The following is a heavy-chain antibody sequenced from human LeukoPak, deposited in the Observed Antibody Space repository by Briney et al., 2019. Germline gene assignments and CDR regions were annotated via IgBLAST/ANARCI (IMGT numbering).Heavy chain of an antibody. J-gene: IGHJ6*02. V-gene: IGHV3-23*01. CDR1: GFTFSSYA. D-gene: IGHD2-2*03. Sequence: GGSLRLSCAASGFTFSSYAMSWARQAPGKGLEWVSAISGSGGSTYYADSVKGRFTISRDNSKNTLYLQMNSLRAEDTAVYYCAKDPGYCSSTSCYFGYYYYGMDVWGQGTTVTVSS. CDR2: ISGSGGST. CDR3: AKDPGYCSSTSCYFGYYYYGMDV.